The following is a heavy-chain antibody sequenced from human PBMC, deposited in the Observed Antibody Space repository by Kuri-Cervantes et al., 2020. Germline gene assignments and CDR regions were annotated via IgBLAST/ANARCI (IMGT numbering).Heavy chain of an antibody. CDR3: ARGTGIAVAGIIFS. V-gene: IGHV3-21*01. Sequence: GGSLRLSCAASGFTFSSYSMNWVRQAPGKGLEWVSSISSRSSYIYYADSVKGRFTISRDNAKNSLYLQMNSLRAEDTAVYYCARGTGIAVAGIIFSWGQGTLVTVSS. D-gene: IGHD6-19*01. J-gene: IGHJ5*02. CDR2: ISSRSSYI. CDR1: GFTFSSYS.